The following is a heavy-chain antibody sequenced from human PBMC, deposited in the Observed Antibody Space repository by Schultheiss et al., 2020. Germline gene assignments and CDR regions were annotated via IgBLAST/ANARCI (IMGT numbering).Heavy chain of an antibody. CDR3: ARKRWFDP. V-gene: IGHV4-61*08. Sequence: SETLSLTCTVSGGSISSGDYYWSWIRQHPGKGLEWIGRIYLSGSTNYNPSLESRVTMSVDTSKNQFSLKLSSVTAADTAVYYCARKRWFDPWGQGTLVTVSS. CDR2: IYLSGST. CDR1: GGSISSGDYY. J-gene: IGHJ5*02.